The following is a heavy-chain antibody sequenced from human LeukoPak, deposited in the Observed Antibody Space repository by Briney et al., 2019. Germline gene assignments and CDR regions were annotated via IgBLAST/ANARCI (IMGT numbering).Heavy chain of an antibody. D-gene: IGHD4-23*01. V-gene: IGHV4-39*01. Sequence: PSETLSLTCTVSDGSISSSSYFWGWIRQPPGKGLEWIASIYYSGSTYYTPSLKSRVTISVDTSKNQFSLKLSSVTAADTAVYYCARQHKYGGNALAPWGQGTLVPVSS. CDR1: DGSISSSSYF. J-gene: IGHJ5*02. CDR2: IYYSGST. CDR3: ARQHKYGGNALAP.